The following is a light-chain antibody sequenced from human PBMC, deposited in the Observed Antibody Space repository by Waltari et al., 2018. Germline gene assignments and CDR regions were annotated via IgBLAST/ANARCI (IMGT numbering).Light chain of an antibody. CDR2: CAT. CDR3: QQYYRSRT. V-gene: IGKV4-1*01. Sequence: VMIPSPDSLAVSLGGRATIDCKSRQSVLYRPDNQNYLAWYQHKPGQPPKVLFYCATTRETGVPARFMSSGSGTDFTLTINNLQAEDVSVYYCQQYYRSRTFGQGTKVEIK. CDR1: QSVLYRPDNQNY. J-gene: IGKJ1*01.